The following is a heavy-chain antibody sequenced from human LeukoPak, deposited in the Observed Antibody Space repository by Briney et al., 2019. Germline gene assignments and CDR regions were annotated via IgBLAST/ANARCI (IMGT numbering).Heavy chain of an antibody. CDR3: ARAMPLNYGDYKRGAFDI. CDR2: ISSSSSTI. V-gene: IGHV3-48*02. Sequence: GGSLRLSCAASGFTFSSYSMNWVRQAPGKGLEWVSYISSSSSTIYYADSVKGRFTISRDNAKNSLYLQMNSLRDEDTAVYYCARAMPLNYGDYKRGAFDIWGQGTMVTVSS. CDR1: GFTFSSYS. D-gene: IGHD4-17*01. J-gene: IGHJ3*02.